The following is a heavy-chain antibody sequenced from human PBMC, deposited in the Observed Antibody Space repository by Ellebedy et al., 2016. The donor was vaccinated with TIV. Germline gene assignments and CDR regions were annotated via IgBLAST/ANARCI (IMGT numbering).Heavy chain of an antibody. Sequence: SETLSLXXTVSGGSVSSGSYYWSWIRQPPGKGLEWIGYIYYSGSTNYNPSLKGRVTISVDTSKNQFSLKLSSVTAADTAVYYCARVSIAARGPDFDYWGQGTLVTVSS. V-gene: IGHV4-61*01. CDR1: GGSVSSGSYY. CDR3: ARVSIAARGPDFDY. CDR2: IYYSGST. D-gene: IGHD6-6*01. J-gene: IGHJ4*02.